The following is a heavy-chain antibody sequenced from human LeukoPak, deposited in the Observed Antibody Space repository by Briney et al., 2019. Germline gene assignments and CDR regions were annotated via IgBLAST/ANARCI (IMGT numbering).Heavy chain of an antibody. CDR2: IYTSGGT. Sequence: SETLSLTCTVSGGSISSYYWSWIRQPPGKGLEWIGYIYTSGGTNYNPSLKSRVTISVDTSKNQFSLKLSSVTAADTAVYYCARRDSSGWVNWFDPWGQGTLVTVSS. CDR3: ARRDSSGWVNWFDP. V-gene: IGHV4-4*09. D-gene: IGHD6-19*01. J-gene: IGHJ5*02. CDR1: GGSISSYY.